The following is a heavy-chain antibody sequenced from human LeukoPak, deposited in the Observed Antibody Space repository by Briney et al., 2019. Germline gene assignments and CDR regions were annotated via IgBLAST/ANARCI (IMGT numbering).Heavy chain of an antibody. CDR2: INPNTGGT. CDR3: ARGGQYNWNSESWFDP. D-gene: IGHD1-7*01. Sequence: ASVRVSCQASGYTFTDYYMHWVRQAPGQGLEWMGWINPNTGGTNYAQNFQGRVTMTRDTSISTAYMELSRLRSDDTAVYYCARGGQYNWNSESWFDPWGQGTLVTVSS. CDR1: GYTFTDYY. J-gene: IGHJ5*02. V-gene: IGHV1-2*02.